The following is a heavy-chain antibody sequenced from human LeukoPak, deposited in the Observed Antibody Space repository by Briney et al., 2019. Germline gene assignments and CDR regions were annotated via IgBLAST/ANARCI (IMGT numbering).Heavy chain of an antibody. Sequence: SVKVSCKASGGTFSSYAISWVRQAPGQGLEWMGGIIPILGTANYAQKFQGRVTITTDESTSTAYMELSSLRSEDTAVYYCARTVANYYYYYMDVWGKGTTVTVSS. D-gene: IGHD5-12*01. V-gene: IGHV1-69*05. CDR3: ARTVANYYYYYMDV. CDR2: IIPILGTA. J-gene: IGHJ6*03. CDR1: GGTFSSYA.